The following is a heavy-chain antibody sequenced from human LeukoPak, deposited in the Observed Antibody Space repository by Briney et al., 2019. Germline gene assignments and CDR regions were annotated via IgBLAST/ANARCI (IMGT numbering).Heavy chain of an antibody. D-gene: IGHD2-15*01. CDR3: ARGPVVGPYYFDY. Sequence: SVKVSCTASGGTFSSYGISWVRQAPGQGLEWMGRIIPILGIANYAQKFQGRVTITADKSTSTAYMELSSLRSEDTAVYYCARGPVVGPYYFDYWGQGTLVTVSS. J-gene: IGHJ4*02. CDR2: IIPILGIA. V-gene: IGHV1-69*04. CDR1: GGTFSSYG.